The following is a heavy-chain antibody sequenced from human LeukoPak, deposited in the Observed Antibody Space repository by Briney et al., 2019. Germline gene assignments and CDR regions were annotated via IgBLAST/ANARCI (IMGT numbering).Heavy chain of an antibody. V-gene: IGHV4-61*01. D-gene: IGHD5-12*01. CDR3: ARDGYGGYDLISGFDY. CDR2: IYYSGST. CDR1: GGSVSSDSYY. J-gene: IGHJ4*02. Sequence: PSETLSLTCAVSGGSVSSDSYYWNWLRQPPGKGLEWIGYIYYSGSTSYNPSLKSRVTISVDTSKNQFSLKLSSVTAADTAVYYCARDGYGGYDLISGFDYWGQGTLVTVSS.